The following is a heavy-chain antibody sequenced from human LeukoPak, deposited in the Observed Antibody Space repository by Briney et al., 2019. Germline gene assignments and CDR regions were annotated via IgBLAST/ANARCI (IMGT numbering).Heavy chain of an antibody. CDR1: GFTFSAYT. CDR2: ISSSSSYI. CDR3: AREMGDGYNGGVDY. V-gene: IGHV3-21*01. Sequence: GGSLRLSCAASGFTFSAYTMSWVRQAPGKGLEWVSSISSSSSYIYYADSVKGRFTISRDNAKNSLYLQMNSLRAEDTAVYYCAREMGDGYNGGVDYWGQGTLVTVSS. J-gene: IGHJ4*02. D-gene: IGHD5-24*01.